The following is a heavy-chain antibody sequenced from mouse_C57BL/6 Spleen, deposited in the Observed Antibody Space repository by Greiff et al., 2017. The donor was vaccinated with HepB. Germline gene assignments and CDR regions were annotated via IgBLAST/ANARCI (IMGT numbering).Heavy chain of an antibody. CDR1: GFTFSSYT. D-gene: IGHD4-1*01. J-gene: IGHJ2*01. CDR3: ARQNLTGYYFDY. V-gene: IGHV5-9*01. Sequence: DVMLVESGGGLVKPGGSLKLSCAASGFTFSSYTMSWVRQTPEKRLEWVATISGGGGNTYYPDSVKGRFTISRDNAKNTLYLQMSSLRSEDTALYYCARQNLTGYYFDYWGQGTTLTVSS. CDR2: ISGGGGNT.